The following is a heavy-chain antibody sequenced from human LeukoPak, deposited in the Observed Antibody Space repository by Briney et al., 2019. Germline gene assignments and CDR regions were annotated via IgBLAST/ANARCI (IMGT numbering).Heavy chain of an antibody. J-gene: IGHJ5*02. D-gene: IGHD2-15*01. CDR1: GYTFTGYY. CDR3: ARGPLEYCSGGTCYSGRNWFDP. Sequence: ASVKVSCKASGYTFTGYYMHWVRQAPGQGLEWMGWINPNSGDTNYAQKFQGRVTMTRDTSISTVYMELRRLRYDDTAAYYCARGPLEYCSGGTCYSGRNWFDPWGQGTLVTVSS. CDR2: INPNSGDT. V-gene: IGHV1-2*02.